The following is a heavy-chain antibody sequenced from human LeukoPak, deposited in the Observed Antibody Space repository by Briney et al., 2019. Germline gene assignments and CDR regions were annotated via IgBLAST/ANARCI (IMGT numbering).Heavy chain of an antibody. CDR3: ARAGITMVRGVIDH. J-gene: IGHJ4*02. CDR2: ISSSGSTI. V-gene: IGHV3-48*03. CDR1: GLTFSSYE. D-gene: IGHD3-10*01. Sequence: PGGSLRLSCAASGLTFSSYEVNWVRQAPGKGLEWVSYISSSGSTIYYADSVKGRFTISRDNAKNSLYLQMNSLRAEDTAVYYCARAGITMVRGVIDHWGQGTLVTVSS.